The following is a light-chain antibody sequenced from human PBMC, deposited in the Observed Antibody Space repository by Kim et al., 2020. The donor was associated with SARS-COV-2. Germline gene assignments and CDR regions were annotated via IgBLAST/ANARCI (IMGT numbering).Light chain of an antibody. CDR3: QQRSNWPPWT. CDR2: DAS. J-gene: IGKJ1*01. CDR1: QSVSSY. Sequence: PGERTTLSCRASQSVSSYLAWYQQKPGQAPRLLIYDASNRATGIPARFSGSGSGTDFTLTISSLEPEDFAVYYCQQRSNWPPWTFGQGTKVDIK. V-gene: IGKV3-11*01.